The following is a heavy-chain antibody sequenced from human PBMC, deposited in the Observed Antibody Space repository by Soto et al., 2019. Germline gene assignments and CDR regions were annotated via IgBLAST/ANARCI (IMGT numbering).Heavy chain of an antibody. Sequence: EVQLLDSGGGLVQPGGSLRLSCAASGFTFNNYAMNWVRQAPGKGLEWVATISASGGSTYYADSVKGRFTISRDNSKNTLYLQMNGLRVEDTAVYYCAKDRLAGNSDYRGQGPQVTVSS. CDR3: AKDRLAGNSDY. CDR2: ISASGGST. J-gene: IGHJ4*02. V-gene: IGHV3-23*01. CDR1: GFTFNNYA.